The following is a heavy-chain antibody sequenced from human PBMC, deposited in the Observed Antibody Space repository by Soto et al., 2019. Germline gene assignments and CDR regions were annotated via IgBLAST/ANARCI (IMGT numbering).Heavy chain of an antibody. CDR2: IGTAGDT. J-gene: IGHJ6*02. V-gene: IGHV3-13*01. Sequence: GGSLRLSCAASGFTFSSYDMHWVRQATGKGLEWVSAIGTAGDTYYPGSVKGRFTISRENAKNSLYLQMNSLRAEDTAVYYCAREGPYCSSTSCFTYGMDVWGQGTTVTVSS. D-gene: IGHD2-2*01. CDR3: AREGPYCSSTSCFTYGMDV. CDR1: GFTFSSYD.